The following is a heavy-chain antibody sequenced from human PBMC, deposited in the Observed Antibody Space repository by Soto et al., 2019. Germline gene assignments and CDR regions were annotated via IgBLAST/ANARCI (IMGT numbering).Heavy chain of an antibody. CDR2: IIPIFGTA. Sequence: SVKVSCKASGGTFSSYAISWVRQAPGQGLEWMGGIIPIFGTANCAQKFQGRVTITADESTSTAYMELSSLRSEDTAVYYCARLTMRYSYGTGPIDYWGQGTLVTVSS. V-gene: IGHV1-69*13. D-gene: IGHD5-18*01. J-gene: IGHJ4*02. CDR1: GGTFSSYA. CDR3: ARLTMRYSYGTGPIDY.